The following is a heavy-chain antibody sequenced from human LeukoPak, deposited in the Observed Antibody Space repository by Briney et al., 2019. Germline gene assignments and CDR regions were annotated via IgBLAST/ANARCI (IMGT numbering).Heavy chain of an antibody. V-gene: IGHV5-51*01. D-gene: IGHD3-10*01. CDR1: GYRFTSYW. CDR2: IYPGDSDT. J-gene: IGHJ4*02. Sequence: GESLKISCKGSGYRFTSYWIAWVRQMPGKGLEWMGIIYPGDSDTRYSPSFQGQVTISVDKSISTAYLQWSSLKASDTAMYYCARHELQAQYFDYWGQGTLVTVSS. CDR3: ARHELQAQYFDY.